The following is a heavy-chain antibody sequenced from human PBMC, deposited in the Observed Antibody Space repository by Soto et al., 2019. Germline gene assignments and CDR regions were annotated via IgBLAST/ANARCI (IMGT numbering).Heavy chain of an antibody. J-gene: IGHJ5*02. CDR3: ARSIDP. Sequence: VPLQGAGPGTVEPSQNLSLTRTFSCGPLKNGGYDWSWIRQHPGKGLEWNGYIHYSGSTYYNPSLKSRVTISVDTSKNQFSLKLSSVTAADTAVYYCARSIDPWGQGTLVTVSS. CDR1: CGPLKNGGYD. V-gene: IGHV4-31*03. CDR2: IHYSGST.